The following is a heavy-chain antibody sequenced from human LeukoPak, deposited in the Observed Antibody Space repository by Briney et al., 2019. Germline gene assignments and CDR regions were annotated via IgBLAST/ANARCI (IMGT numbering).Heavy chain of an antibody. V-gene: IGHV3-23*01. Sequence: GGSLRLSCAASGFTFSNSGMSWVRQAPGKGLEWISAISTDAGETHYADSVKGRFTISRDNSKNTVSLQMSSLRAEDTALYYCAKGSGNGYGSGPFDYWGQGTLVTVSS. J-gene: IGHJ4*02. CDR2: ISTDAGET. D-gene: IGHD3-10*01. CDR3: AKGSGNGYGSGPFDY. CDR1: GFTFSNSG.